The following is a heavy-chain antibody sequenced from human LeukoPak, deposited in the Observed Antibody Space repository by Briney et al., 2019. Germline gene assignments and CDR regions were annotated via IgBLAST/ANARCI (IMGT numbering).Heavy chain of an antibody. J-gene: IGHJ4*02. D-gene: IGHD2-15*01. CDR2: INPNSGGT. CDR3: ARRSGGRGGFEY. Sequence: ASVTVSCKASGYTFTGYYMHWVRQAPGQGLEWMGWINPNSGGTNYAQKFQGRVTMTRDTSISTAYMELSRLRSDDTAVYYCARRSGGRGGFEYWGQGTLVTVSS. CDR1: GYTFTGYY. V-gene: IGHV1-2*02.